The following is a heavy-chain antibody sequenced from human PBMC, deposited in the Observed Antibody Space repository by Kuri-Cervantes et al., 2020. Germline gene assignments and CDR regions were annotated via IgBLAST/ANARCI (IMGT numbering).Heavy chain of an antibody. Sequence: GESLKISCAASGFTFSSYAMHWVRQAPGKGLEWVAVISYDGSNKYYADSVKGRFTISRDNSENTLYLQMNSLRAEDTAVYYCARDQFDYDSSGIFDYWGQGTLVTVSS. CDR1: GFTFSSYA. V-gene: IGHV3-30-3*01. CDR3: ARDQFDYDSSGIFDY. J-gene: IGHJ4*02. CDR2: ISYDGSNK. D-gene: IGHD3-22*01.